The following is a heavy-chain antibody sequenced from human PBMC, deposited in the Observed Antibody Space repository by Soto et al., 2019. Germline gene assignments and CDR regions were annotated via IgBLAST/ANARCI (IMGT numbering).Heavy chain of an antibody. CDR3: VRLRRAYYYYMDV. CDR1: GGSISSGGYY. Sequence: SETLSLTWTVSGGSISSGGYYWSWIRQHPGKGLEWIGYIYYSGSTYYNPSLKSRVTISVDTSKNQFSLKLSSVTAADTAVYYCVRLRRAYYYYMDVWGKGTTVTVSS. V-gene: IGHV4-31*02. J-gene: IGHJ6*03. CDR2: IYYSGST. D-gene: IGHD3-16*01.